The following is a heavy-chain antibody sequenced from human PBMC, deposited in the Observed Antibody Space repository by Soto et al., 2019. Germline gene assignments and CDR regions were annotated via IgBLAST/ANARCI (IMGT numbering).Heavy chain of an antibody. CDR3: ARDSPYYYGSGSYYNGYGMDV. Sequence: GESLKISCKGSGYSFTSYWIGWVRQMPGKGLEWMGIIYPGDSDTRYSPSFQGQVTISVDTSKNQFSLKLSSVTAADTAVYYCARDSPYYYGSGSYYNGYGMDVWGQGTTVTVSS. D-gene: IGHD3-10*01. CDR1: GYSFTSYW. V-gene: IGHV5-51*01. CDR2: IYPGDSDT. J-gene: IGHJ6*02.